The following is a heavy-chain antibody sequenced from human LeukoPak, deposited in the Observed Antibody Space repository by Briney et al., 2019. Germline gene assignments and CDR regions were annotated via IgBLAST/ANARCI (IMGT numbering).Heavy chain of an antibody. V-gene: IGHV3-73*01. Sequence: AGGSLRLSCAASGFTFSDSAMNWVRQASGKGLEWVGHIRGKTNSYATAYAASVRGRFTISRDDSKNTAYLQMNSLKTEDTAVYYCTKGPVSAIVGATTLDYWGQGTLVTVSS. CDR1: GFTFSDSA. CDR2: IRGKTNSYAT. CDR3: TKGPVSAIVGATTLDY. J-gene: IGHJ4*02. D-gene: IGHD1-26*01.